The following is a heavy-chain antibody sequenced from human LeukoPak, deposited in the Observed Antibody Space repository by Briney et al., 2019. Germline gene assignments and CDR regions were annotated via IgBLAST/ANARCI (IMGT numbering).Heavy chain of an antibody. J-gene: IGHJ6*02. CDR2: IYYNGNT. D-gene: IGHD3-16*01. V-gene: IGHV4-59*01. Sequence: SETLSLTCSVSDGSINSYYWNWIRRPPGKGLEWIGYIYYNGNTNYSPSLKSRVTMSVDTSKNLFSLKVSSVTAADTAVYYCARGGSNYYGMDVWGQGTTVTVSS. CDR1: DGSINSYY. CDR3: ARGGSNYYGMDV.